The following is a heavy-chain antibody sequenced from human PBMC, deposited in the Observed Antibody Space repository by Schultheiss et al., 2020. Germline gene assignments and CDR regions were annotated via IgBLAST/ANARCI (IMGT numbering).Heavy chain of an antibody. CDR2: FDPEDGET. V-gene: IGHV1-69*13. CDR1: GGTFSSYA. Sequence: SVKVSCKASGGTFSSYAISWVRQAPGQGLEWMGGFDPEDGETIYAQKFQGRVTITADESTSTAYMELSSLRSEDTAVYYCAKALSYVDYYGMDVWGQGTTVTVSS. D-gene: IGHD3-16*01. J-gene: IGHJ6*02. CDR3: AKALSYVDYYGMDV.